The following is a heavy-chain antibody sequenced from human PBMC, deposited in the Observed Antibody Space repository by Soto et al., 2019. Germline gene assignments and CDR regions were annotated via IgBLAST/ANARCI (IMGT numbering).Heavy chain of an antibody. D-gene: IGHD3-3*01. CDR3: ARGSDFPYYYSGLDV. J-gene: IGHJ6*02. V-gene: IGHV1-46*03. CDR2: IDPRSGSA. CDR1: GYTFTTHY. Sequence: QVQLVQSGAEVKKPGASVKVSCKASGYTFTTHYIHWVRQAPGQGPEWMGIIDPRSGSAGYAQRLQASVTMTGDTPTRTLCVELRRLRSEDTAVYYCARGSDFPYYYSGLDVWGQGTTVTVS.